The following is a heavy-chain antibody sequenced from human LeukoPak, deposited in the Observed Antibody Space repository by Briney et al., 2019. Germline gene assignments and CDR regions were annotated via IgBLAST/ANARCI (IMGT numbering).Heavy chain of an antibody. J-gene: IGHJ1*01. V-gene: IGHV3-23*01. CDR1: GFTFSDYS. Sequence: PGGSLRLSCAASGFTFSDYSINWVRQAPGKGLEWVSGISGSAGSTYYADSVKGRFTISRDNSKNTMYLQMNSLRAEDTAVYCCAKDWASTTVITSAEYFQHWGQGTLVTVSS. D-gene: IGHD4-23*01. CDR3: AKDWASTTVITSAEYFQH. CDR2: ISGSAGST.